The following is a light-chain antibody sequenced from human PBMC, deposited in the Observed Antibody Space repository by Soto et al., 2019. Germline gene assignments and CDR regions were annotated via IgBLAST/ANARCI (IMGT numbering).Light chain of an antibody. CDR3: QQYNSYPLT. CDR1: QRISSW. CDR2: EAS. J-gene: IGKJ4*01. Sequence: IKMKQTPSTLSASVGDRVTITCRASQRISSWLAWYQQMPGKAPNLLIYEASTLESGVPSRFSGSGSGTEFTLTISSLQPDDFATYYCQQYNSYPLTFGGGTKVDIK. V-gene: IGKV1-5*03.